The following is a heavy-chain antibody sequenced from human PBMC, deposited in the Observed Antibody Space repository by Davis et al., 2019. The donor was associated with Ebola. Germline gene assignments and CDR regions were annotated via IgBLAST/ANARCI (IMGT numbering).Heavy chain of an antibody. CDR2: IDDSGNT. CDR3: ARDNIVATTNDAFDI. CDR1: GGSFSGYY. D-gene: IGHD5-12*01. Sequence: SETLSLTCAVYGGSFSGYYWSWIRQPPGKGLEWIGHIDDSGNTEYSPSLKSRVTISRDTSKNQFSLRVSSVTTADTAIYYCARDNIVATTNDAFDIWGQGTMVTVSS. V-gene: IGHV4-34*01. J-gene: IGHJ3*02.